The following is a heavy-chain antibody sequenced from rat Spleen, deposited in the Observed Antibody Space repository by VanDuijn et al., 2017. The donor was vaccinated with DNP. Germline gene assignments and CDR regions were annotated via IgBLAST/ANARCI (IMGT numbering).Heavy chain of an antibody. V-gene: IGHV5-25*01. Sequence: EVQLVESGGGLVQPGRSLKLSCAASGFTFSAYYMAWVRQAPAKGLEWVAYIGSPAYAPYHGDSVKGRFTISRDDARSTLYLQMESLRSEDTATYYCVRHEDSSSHIYGFAYWGQGTLVTVSS. CDR2: IGSPAYAP. CDR1: GFTFSAYY. D-gene: IGHD1-2*01. CDR3: VRHEDSSSHIYGFAY. J-gene: IGHJ3*01.